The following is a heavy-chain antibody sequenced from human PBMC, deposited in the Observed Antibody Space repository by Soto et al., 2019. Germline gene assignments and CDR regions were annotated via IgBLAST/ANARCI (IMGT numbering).Heavy chain of an antibody. CDR1: GYTFTSYD. J-gene: IGHJ4*02. V-gene: IGHV1-8*01. D-gene: IGHD3-3*01. CDR2: MNPNTGNS. Sequence: ASVKFSCKASGYTFTSYDIYWMRQATGQGLEWMGWMNPNTGNSGYAQKFQGRVTITADKSTSTAYMELSSLRSEDTAVYYCASSGWSGYYTDFDYWGQGTLVTVSS. CDR3: ASSGWSGYYTDFDY.